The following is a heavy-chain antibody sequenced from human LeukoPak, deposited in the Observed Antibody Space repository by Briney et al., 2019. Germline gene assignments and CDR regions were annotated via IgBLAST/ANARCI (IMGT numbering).Heavy chain of an antibody. Sequence: PSETLSLTCIVSGGSISSYYWSWIRQPPGKGLEWIGYIYYSGSTNYNPSLKSRVTISVDTSKNQFSLKLSSVTAADTAVYYCARDKAPARLYYDSSGYDIWGQGTMVTVSS. J-gene: IGHJ3*02. V-gene: IGHV4-59*01. CDR1: GGSISSYY. CDR2: IYYSGST. CDR3: ARDKAPARLYYDSSGYDI. D-gene: IGHD3-22*01.